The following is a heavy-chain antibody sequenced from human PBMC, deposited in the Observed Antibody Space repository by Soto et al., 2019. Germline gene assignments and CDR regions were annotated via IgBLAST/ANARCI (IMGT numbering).Heavy chain of an antibody. CDR3: ASGRVVVPAAPRNYYYYGMDV. V-gene: IGHV1-69*06. CDR1: GGTFSSYA. Sequence: QVQLVQSGAEVKKPGSSVKVSCKASGGTFSSYAISWVRQAPGQGLEWMGGIIPIFGTANYAQKFQGRVTITADKSTSTAYMELSSLRPEDTAVYYCASGRVVVPAAPRNYYYYGMDVWGQGTTVTVSS. D-gene: IGHD2-2*01. J-gene: IGHJ6*02. CDR2: IIPIFGTA.